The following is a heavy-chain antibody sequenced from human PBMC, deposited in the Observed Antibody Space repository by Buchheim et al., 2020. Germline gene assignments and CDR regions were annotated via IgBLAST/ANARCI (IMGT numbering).Heavy chain of an antibody. V-gene: IGHV3-30*18. J-gene: IGHJ4*02. CDR3: AKGAGSSGYYAWNY. CDR1: GFTFSSYG. D-gene: IGHD3-22*01. Sequence: QVQLVESGGGVVQPGRSLRLSCAASGFTFSSYGMHWVRQAPGKGLEWVAVISYDGSNKYYADSVKGRFTISRDNSKNTLYLQMNSLRAEDTAVYYCAKGAGSSGYYAWNYWGQGTL. CDR2: ISYDGSNK.